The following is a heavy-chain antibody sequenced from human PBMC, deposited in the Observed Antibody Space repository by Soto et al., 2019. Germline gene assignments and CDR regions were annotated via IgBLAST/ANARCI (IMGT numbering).Heavy chain of an antibody. CDR3: AKDFTGSLVHA. D-gene: IGHD3-9*01. CDR2: ISFDGTNV. CDR1: GLTLRSYG. J-gene: IGHJ5*02. V-gene: IGHV3-30*18. Sequence: QVQLVESGGGVVQPGRSLTLSCEASGLTLRSYGMNWVRQAPGRGLKWVAFISFDGTNVDYEDSVKGRFTVSRDNSRNTLYLQMDSLRSDDTAVYYCAKDFTGSLVHAWGQGTLVTVSS.